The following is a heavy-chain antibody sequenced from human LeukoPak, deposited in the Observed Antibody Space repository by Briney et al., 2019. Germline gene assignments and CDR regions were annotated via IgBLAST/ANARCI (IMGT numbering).Heavy chain of an antibody. CDR1: GFTFSTYG. Sequence: PGRSLRLSCAASGFTFSTYGMHWVRQAPGKGLEWVAAISYDGTNKYYADSVRGRFTISRDNSKDTLYLQMNSLRADDTAVYHCARDLGCSTSSCRYNWFDPWGQGTLVTVAS. J-gene: IGHJ5*02. CDR2: ISYDGTNK. V-gene: IGHV3-30*03. D-gene: IGHD2-2*01. CDR3: ARDLGCSTSSCRYNWFDP.